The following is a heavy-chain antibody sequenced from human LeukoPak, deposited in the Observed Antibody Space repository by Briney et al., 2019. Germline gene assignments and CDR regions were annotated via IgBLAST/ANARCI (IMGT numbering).Heavy chain of an antibody. CDR2: ISSSSSYI. V-gene: IGHV3-21*01. CDR1: GFTFSSYS. J-gene: IGHJ4*02. Sequence: GGSLRLSCAASGFTFSSYSMNWVRQAPGKGMEWVSSISSSSSYIYYADSVKGRFTISRDNSKNTLYLQMNSLRAEDTAVYYCAKEIWPTVTTPGWTYFDYWGQGALVTVSS. CDR3: AKEIWPTVTTPGWTYFDY. D-gene: IGHD4-17*01.